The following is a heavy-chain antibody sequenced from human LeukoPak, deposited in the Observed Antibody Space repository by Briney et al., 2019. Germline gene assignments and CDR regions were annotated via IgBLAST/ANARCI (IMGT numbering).Heavy chain of an antibody. J-gene: IGHJ3*02. D-gene: IGHD1-1*01. CDR3: ARDVTTFLLPNAYAFDI. Sequence: GGSLRLPCAASGFTVSSYAIHWVRQAPGKGLEWVASISYDGYNKYYVDSVRGRFTFSRDISENTLYLQMNSLRADDTAVYYCARDVTTFLLPNAYAFDIWGQGTMVTVSS. CDR1: GFTVSSYA. CDR2: ISYDGYNK. V-gene: IGHV3-30*04.